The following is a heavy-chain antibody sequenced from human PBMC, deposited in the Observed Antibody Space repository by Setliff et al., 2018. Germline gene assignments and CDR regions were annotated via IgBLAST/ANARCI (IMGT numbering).Heavy chain of an antibody. CDR1: GYSFTSYW. J-gene: IGHJ4*02. Sequence: GESLKISCKGSGYSFTSYWIGWVRQMPGKGLEWMGIIYPGDSDTRYSPSFQGQVTISADKSIGTASLQWASLKISDSAIYYCARRDFGSDYPLRIWGQGTLVTVSS. CDR2: IYPGDSDT. CDR3: ARRDFGSDYPLRI. V-gene: IGHV5-51*01. D-gene: IGHD4-17*01.